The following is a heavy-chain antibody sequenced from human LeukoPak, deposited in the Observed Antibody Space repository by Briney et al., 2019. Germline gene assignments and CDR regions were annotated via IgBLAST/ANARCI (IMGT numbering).Heavy chain of an antibody. CDR1: GYTFNRYA. J-gene: IGHJ4*02. Sequence: ASVKVSCKASGYTFNRYAVHWVRQAPGQRLEWMGWINAGTGDTHYSQKFQGRVTITRDTSAATAYMELSDLTSEDTAVYYCARDRYGDFDYWGQGTLVTVSS. CDR2: INAGTGDT. CDR3: ARDRYGDFDY. V-gene: IGHV1-3*01. D-gene: IGHD4-17*01.